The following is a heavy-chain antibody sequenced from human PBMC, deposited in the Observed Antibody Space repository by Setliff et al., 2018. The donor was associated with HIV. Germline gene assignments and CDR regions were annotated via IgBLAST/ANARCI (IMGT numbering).Heavy chain of an antibody. CDR3: ARERRGCTSGFGWFDP. Sequence: PSETLSLTCAVSGVSFSGYYWSWIRQPPGKGREWIGEINHSGSADFNPSLKSRVTLSIDTSKNQFSLKLNSVTAADTAIYYCARERRGCTSGFGWFDPWGHGTLVTVSS. J-gene: IGHJ5*02. V-gene: IGHV4-34*01. CDR1: GVSFSGYY. D-gene: IGHD5-18*01. CDR2: INHSGSA.